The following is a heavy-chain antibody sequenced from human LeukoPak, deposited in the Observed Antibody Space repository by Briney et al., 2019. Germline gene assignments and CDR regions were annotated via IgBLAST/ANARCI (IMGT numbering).Heavy chain of an antibody. Sequence: ASVKVSCKASGYTFTSYGISWVRQAPGQGLEWMGRIIPILGIANYAQKFQGRVTITADKSTSTAYMELSGLRSEDTAVYYCARVYTGYSSSWYDYWGQGTLVTVSS. J-gene: IGHJ4*02. V-gene: IGHV1-69*04. CDR3: ARVYTGYSSSWYDY. D-gene: IGHD6-13*01. CDR1: GYTFTSYG. CDR2: IIPILGIA.